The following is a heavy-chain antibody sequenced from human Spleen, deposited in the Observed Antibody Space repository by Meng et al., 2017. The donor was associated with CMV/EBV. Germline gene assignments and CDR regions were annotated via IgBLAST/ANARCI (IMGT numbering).Heavy chain of an antibody. CDR3: ARDDAIPFGAFDI. CDR1: DFSIASGYH. CDR2: VYHTGTT. J-gene: IGHJ3*02. Sequence: SETLSLTCSVSDFSIASGYHWGWIRQPPGKGLEWIGSVYHTGTTYYNPSLKSRVTISVDTSKNQFSLKLSSVTAADTAVYYCARDDAIPFGAFDIWGQGTMVTVSS. V-gene: IGHV4-38-2*02. D-gene: IGHD2-8*01.